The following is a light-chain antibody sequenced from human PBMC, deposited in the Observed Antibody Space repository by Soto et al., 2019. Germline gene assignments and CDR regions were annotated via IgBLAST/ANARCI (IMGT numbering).Light chain of an antibody. J-gene: IGKJ2*03. CDR3: QQYIQWPRYS. CDR1: QSVSSN. CDR2: GAS. V-gene: IGKV3-15*01. Sequence: EIVMTQSPATLSVSPGERATLSCRASQSVSSNLAWYQQQPGQAPRLLIYGASSRATGIPARFSGSGSGTEFTLTISSLQSEDFAVYYCQQYIQWPRYSFGLGTKLEIK.